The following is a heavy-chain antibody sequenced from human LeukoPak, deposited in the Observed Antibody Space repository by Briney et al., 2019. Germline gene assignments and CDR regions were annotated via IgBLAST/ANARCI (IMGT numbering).Heavy chain of an antibody. CDR1: GGSFSGYY. J-gene: IGHJ4*02. CDR2: INHSGST. D-gene: IGHD2-2*01. CDR3: ASPPSKYCSSTSCLGHYFDY. Sequence: SETLSLTCAVYGGSFSGYYWSWIRQPPGKGLEWIGEINHSGSTNCNPSLKSRVTISVDASKNQFSLKLSSVTAADTAVYYCASPPSKYCSSTSCLGHYFDYWGQGTLVTVSS. V-gene: IGHV4-34*01.